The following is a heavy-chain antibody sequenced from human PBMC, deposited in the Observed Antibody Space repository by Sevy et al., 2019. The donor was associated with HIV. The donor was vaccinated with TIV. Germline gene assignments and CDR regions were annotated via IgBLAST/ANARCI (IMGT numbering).Heavy chain of an antibody. V-gene: IGHV4-39*01. J-gene: IGHJ6*02. CDR1: GGSISSSSYY. D-gene: IGHD3-10*01. CDR2: IYYSGST. Sequence: SETLSLTCTVSGGSISSSSYYWGWIRQPPGKGLEWIGSIYYSGSTYYNPSLKSRVTISVDTSKNQFSLKLSSVTAADTAVYYCARHIHRDYYGSGSTSYYYYYGMDVWGQGTTVTVSS. CDR3: ARHIHRDYYGSGSTSYYYYYGMDV.